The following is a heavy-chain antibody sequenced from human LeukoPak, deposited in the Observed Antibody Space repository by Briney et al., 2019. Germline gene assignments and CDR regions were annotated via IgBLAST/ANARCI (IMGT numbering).Heavy chain of an antibody. CDR2: INHSGST. CDR3: ARVGRGGYSYGDYFDY. Sequence: SETLSLTCAVSGGSISSSNWWSWVRQPPGKGLEWIGVINHSGSTNYNPSLKSRVAISVDTSKNQFSLKLSSVTAADTAVYYCARVGRGGYSYGDYFDYWGQGTLVTVSS. V-gene: IGHV4-4*02. D-gene: IGHD5-18*01. CDR1: GGSISSSNW. J-gene: IGHJ4*02.